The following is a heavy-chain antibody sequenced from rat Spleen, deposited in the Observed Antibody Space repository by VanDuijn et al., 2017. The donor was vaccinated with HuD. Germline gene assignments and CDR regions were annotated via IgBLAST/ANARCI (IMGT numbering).Heavy chain of an antibody. V-gene: IGHV5-20*01. CDR1: DFTFSDYY. J-gene: IGHJ2*01. CDR2: ISYDGGST. CDR3: TTDNYFDY. Sequence: EVQLVETGGGLVQPGRSLKLSCAASDFTFSDYYMAWVRQAPTKGLEWVASISYDGGSTYYRDSLKGRFTISRDNAKSSLYLQMDSLRSEDTAIYYCTTDNYFDYWGQGVMVTVSS.